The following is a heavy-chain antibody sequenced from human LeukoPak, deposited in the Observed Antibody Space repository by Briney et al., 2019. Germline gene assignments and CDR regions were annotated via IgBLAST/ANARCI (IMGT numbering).Heavy chain of an antibody. CDR1: GFTFSTYA. V-gene: IGHV3-23*01. CDR2: ISGSGVSA. J-gene: IGHJ6*02. D-gene: IGHD1-26*01. CDR3: AKYRTGPPYGLDV. Sequence: TGGSLRLSCAASGFTFSTYAMNWVRQAPGKGLEWVSGISGSGVSAWYADSVKGRFTISRDNSKNTLYLQMNRLRAEDTATYYCAKYRTGPPYGLDVWGQGTTVTVSS.